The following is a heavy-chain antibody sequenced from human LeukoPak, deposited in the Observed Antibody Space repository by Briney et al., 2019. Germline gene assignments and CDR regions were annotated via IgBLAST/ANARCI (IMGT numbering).Heavy chain of an antibody. Sequence: PGGSLRLSCAASGFTFSSYWMSWVRQAPGEGLEWVASMKQDGSEKDYVDSVKGRFTISRDNAKKSLYLQMNSLRAEDTAVYYCASHSGSYLYYFDYWGQGTLVTVSS. D-gene: IGHD1-26*01. CDR1: GFTFSSYW. CDR3: ASHSGSYLYYFDY. J-gene: IGHJ4*02. CDR2: MKQDGSEK. V-gene: IGHV3-7*01.